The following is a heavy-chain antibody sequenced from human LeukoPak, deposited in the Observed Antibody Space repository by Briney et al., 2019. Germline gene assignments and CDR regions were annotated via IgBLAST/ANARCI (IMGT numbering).Heavy chain of an antibody. CDR3: ARGRKIVGATNFDY. CDR2: INPNSGGT. J-gene: IGHJ4*02. D-gene: IGHD1-26*01. V-gene: IGHV1-2*02. CDR1: GYTFTGYY. Sequence: ASVKVSCKASGYTFTGYYMHWVRQAPGQGLEWMGWINPNSGGTNYAQKFQGRVTMTRDTSISTAYMELSRLTSDDTAVYYCARGRKIVGATNFDYWGQGTLVTVSS.